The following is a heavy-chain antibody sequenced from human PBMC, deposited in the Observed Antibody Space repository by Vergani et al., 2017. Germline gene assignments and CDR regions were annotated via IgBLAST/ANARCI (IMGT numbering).Heavy chain of an antibody. V-gene: IGHV1-2*02. J-gene: IGHJ5*02. CDR1: GYTFTGYY. Sequence: QVQLVQSGAEVKKPGASVKVSCKASGYTFTGYYMHWVRQAPGQGLEWMGWINPNSGGTNYAQKFQGRVTMTRDTSISTAYMELSRLRSDDTAVYYCARDFSGSYHGYDWFDPWGQGTLVTVSS. CDR2: INPNSGGT. D-gene: IGHD1-26*01. CDR3: ARDFSGSYHGYDWFDP.